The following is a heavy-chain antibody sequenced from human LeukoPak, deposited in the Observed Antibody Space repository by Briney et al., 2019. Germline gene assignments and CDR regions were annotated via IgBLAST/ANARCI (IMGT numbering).Heavy chain of an antibody. CDR2: INPNSGGT. Sequence: ASVRVSCKASGYTFTGYYMHWVRHAPGHGLEWMGKINPNSGGTNYAQKFQGRVTMTRDTSTSTAYMEMSRLRSDDTAVYYCARVGRYWGRSYFDYWGQGTLVTVSS. J-gene: IGHJ4*02. V-gene: IGHV1-2*02. CDR1: GYTFTGYY. CDR3: ARVGRYWGRSYFDY. D-gene: IGHD2-21*01.